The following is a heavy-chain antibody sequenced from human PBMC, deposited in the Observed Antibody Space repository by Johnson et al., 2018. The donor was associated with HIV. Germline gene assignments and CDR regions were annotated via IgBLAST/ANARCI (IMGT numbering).Heavy chain of an antibody. V-gene: IGHV3-NL1*01. D-gene: IGHD6-13*01. Sequence: VQLVESGGGLVQPGGSLRLSCAASGFTFSSYAIHWVRKAPGKGLEWVSVIYSGGSTYYADSVKGRFTMSRDNAKNSMFLQMNSLRADDTAVYYCAKSPRGYSSIWGQGTMVTVSS. CDR3: AKSPRGYSSI. J-gene: IGHJ3*02. CDR1: GFTFSSYA. CDR2: IYSGGST.